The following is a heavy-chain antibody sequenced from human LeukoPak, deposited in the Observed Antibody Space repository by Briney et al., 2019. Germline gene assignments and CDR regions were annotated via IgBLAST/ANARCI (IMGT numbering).Heavy chain of an antibody. CDR3: ARGGDDFWSGYANWFDP. Sequence: SETLSLTCTVSGGSISSYYWSWIRQPPGKGLEWIGYIYCSGSTNYNPSLKSRVTISVDTSKNQFSLKLSSVTAADTAVYYCARGGDDFWSGYANWFDPWGQGTLVTVSS. V-gene: IGHV4-59*01. CDR1: GGSISSYY. D-gene: IGHD3-3*01. CDR2: IYCSGST. J-gene: IGHJ5*02.